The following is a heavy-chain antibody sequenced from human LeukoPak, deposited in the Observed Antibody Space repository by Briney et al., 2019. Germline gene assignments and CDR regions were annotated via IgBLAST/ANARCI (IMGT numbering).Heavy chain of an antibody. J-gene: IGHJ4*02. V-gene: IGHV3-48*01. CDR3: ARDVEQWLVRVYYFDY. D-gene: IGHD6-19*01. Sequence: PGGSLRLSCATSGFTLSSYSMNWVRQAPGKGLEWVPYISSGSTTIYYADSVKGRFTISRDNAKNSLYLQMNSLRAEDTAVYYCARDVEQWLVRVYYFDYWGQATLVTVSS. CDR1: GFTLSSYS. CDR2: ISSGSTTI.